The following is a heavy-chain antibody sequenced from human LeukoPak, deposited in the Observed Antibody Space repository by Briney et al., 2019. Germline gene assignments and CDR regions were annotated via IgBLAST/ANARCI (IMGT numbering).Heavy chain of an antibody. CDR1: GGSISSYY. CDR2: IYYSGST. CDR3: ASQLEPRTGFDP. V-gene: IGHV4-59*01. Sequence: SETLSLTCTVSGGSISSYYWSWIRQPPWKGLEWIGYIYYSGSTNYNPSLKSRVTISVDTSKNQFSLKLSSVTAADTAVYYCASQLEPRTGFDPWGQGTLVTVSS. D-gene: IGHD1-1*01. J-gene: IGHJ5*02.